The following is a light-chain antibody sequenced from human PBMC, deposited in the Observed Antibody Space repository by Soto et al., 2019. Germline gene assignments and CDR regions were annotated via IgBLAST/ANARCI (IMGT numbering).Light chain of an antibody. Sequence: QSALTQPRSVSGSPGQSVTISCTGTSSDVGGYNYVSWYQQHPGKAPKFMIYDVSQRPSGVPARFSGSKSGNTASLTISGLQAEDEADYYCTAFSANRVYLFGPGTKLTVL. J-gene: IGLJ1*01. CDR2: DVS. CDR3: TAFSANRVYL. CDR1: SSDVGGYNY. V-gene: IGLV2-11*01.